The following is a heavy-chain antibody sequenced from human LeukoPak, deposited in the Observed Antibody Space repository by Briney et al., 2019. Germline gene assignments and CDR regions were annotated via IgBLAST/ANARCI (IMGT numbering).Heavy chain of an antibody. D-gene: IGHD3-22*01. CDR2: IYYSGST. Sequence: SETLSPTCTVSGGSISSGGYYWGWIRQHPGKGLEWIGYIYYSGSTYYNPSLKSRVTISVDTSKNQFSLKLSSVTAADTAVYYCAREREYYYDSSGYYSHWYFDLWGRGTLVTVSS. CDR1: GGSISSGGYY. CDR3: AREREYYYDSSGYYSHWYFDL. V-gene: IGHV4-31*03. J-gene: IGHJ2*01.